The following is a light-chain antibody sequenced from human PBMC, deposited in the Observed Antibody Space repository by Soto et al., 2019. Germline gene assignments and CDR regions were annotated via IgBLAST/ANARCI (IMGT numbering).Light chain of an antibody. J-gene: IGLJ1*01. CDR3: SSYAGSNNREV. CDR2: EVS. CDR1: SSDVGGYNY. Sequence: QSALTQPPSASGSPGQSVTISCTGTSSDVGGYNYVSWYQQHPGKAPKLMIYEVSKRPSGVPDRFSGSKSGNTASLTVSGLQAEDEADYYCSSYAGSNNREVFGTGTKLTVL. V-gene: IGLV2-8*01.